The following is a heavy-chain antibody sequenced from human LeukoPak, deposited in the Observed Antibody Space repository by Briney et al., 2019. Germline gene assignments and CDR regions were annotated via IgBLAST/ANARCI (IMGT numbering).Heavy chain of an antibody. CDR3: ACQVVAATNNWFDP. Sequence: SQTLSLTCTVSGGSISSGDYYWSWIRQPPGKGLEWIGYIYYSGSTYYNPSLKSRVTISVDTSKNQFSLKLSSVTAADTAVYYCACQVVAATNNWFDPWGQGTLVTVSS. CDR2: IYYSGST. CDR1: GGSISSGDYY. J-gene: IGHJ5*02. D-gene: IGHD2-15*01. V-gene: IGHV4-30-4*01.